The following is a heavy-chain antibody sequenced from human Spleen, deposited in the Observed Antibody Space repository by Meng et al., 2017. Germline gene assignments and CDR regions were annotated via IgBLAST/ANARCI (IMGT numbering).Heavy chain of an antibody. V-gene: IGHV3-74*01. CDR3: AQSWGGGGVDY. D-gene: IGHD2-21*01. J-gene: IGHJ4*02. CDR1: GFTFNNYW. Sequence: EVQLVESGGGLVQPGGSLRLSCVASGFTFNNYWMHWVRQGPGKGLVWVSRISRDGTITNYADSVKGRFTISRDNAKNTLYLQMNSLTAEDTAVYYCAQSWGGGGVDYWGQGTLVTVSS. CDR2: ISRDGTIT.